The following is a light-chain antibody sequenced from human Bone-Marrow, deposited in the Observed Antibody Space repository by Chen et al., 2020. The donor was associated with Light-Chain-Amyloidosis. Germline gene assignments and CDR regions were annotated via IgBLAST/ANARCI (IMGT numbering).Light chain of an antibody. J-gene: IGKJ4*01. CDR1: QSLLFSSNNKNY. Sequence: DIVLTQSPDSLTVSLGERATLTCRSSQSLLFSSNNKNYVAWYQQKPGQPPKLLRYWASTRASGVPDRFSGSGSATDFTLTISSLQAEDVAVYYCQHYYSTPPTFGGGTKVEIK. V-gene: IGKV4-1*01. CDR2: WAS. CDR3: QHYYSTPPT.